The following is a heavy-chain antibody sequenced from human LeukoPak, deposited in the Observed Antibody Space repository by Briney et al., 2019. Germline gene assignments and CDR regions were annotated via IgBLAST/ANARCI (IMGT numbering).Heavy chain of an antibody. V-gene: IGHV3-9*01. J-gene: IGHJ5*02. CDR3: VYGGSYYVA. CDR1: GFTFDDYA. Sequence: PGRSLRLSCAASGFTFDDYAMHWVRQAPGKGLEWVSGISWNSGSIGYADSVKGRFTISRDNAKNSLYLQMNSLRAEDTAVYYCVYGGSYYVAWGQGTLVTVSS. D-gene: IGHD1-26*01. CDR2: ISWNSGSI.